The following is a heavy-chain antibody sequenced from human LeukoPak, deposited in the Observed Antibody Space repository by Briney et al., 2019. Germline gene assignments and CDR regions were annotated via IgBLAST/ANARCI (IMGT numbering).Heavy chain of an antibody. Sequence: GGSLRLSCAASGFTFSSYAMSWVRQAPGKGLEWVSAISGSGGSTYYADSVKGRFTISRDNSKNTLYLQMNSLRAEDTAVYYCAKIGSSGWYIYYFDFWGQGTLVTVSS. J-gene: IGHJ4*02. CDR2: ISGSGGST. CDR1: GFTFSSYA. V-gene: IGHV3-23*01. CDR3: AKIGSSGWYIYYFDF. D-gene: IGHD6-19*01.